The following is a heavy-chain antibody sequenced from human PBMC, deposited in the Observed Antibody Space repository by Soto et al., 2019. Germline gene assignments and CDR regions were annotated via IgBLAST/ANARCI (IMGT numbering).Heavy chain of an antibody. Sequence: QLQLQESGPGLVKPSETLSLTCTVSGGSISSSSYYWGWIRQPPGKGLEWIGSIYYSGSTYYNPCLKRRAXXSXDXXKTQVPLKLCLVSAADAAVYYCARQGRGIGCPIVYWGQGTVVTVSS. D-gene: IGHD3-10*01. CDR3: ARQGRGIGCPIVY. CDR2: IYYSGST. V-gene: IGHV4-39*01. J-gene: IGHJ4*02. CDR1: GGSISSSSYY.